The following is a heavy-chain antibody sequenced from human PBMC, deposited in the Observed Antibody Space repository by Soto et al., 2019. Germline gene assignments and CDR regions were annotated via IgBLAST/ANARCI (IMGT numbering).Heavy chain of an antibody. CDR2: ISYDGSNK. D-gene: IGHD1-26*01. J-gene: IGHJ4*02. Sequence: QVQLVESGGGVVQPGRSLRLSCAASGFTFSSYAMHWVRQAPVKGLEWVAVISYDGSNKYYADSVKGRFTISRDNSKNTLYMEMNSLRAEDTAVYYCAREHSKYSGSYHLYYFAYWGQGSLVTVSS. CDR3: AREHSKYSGSYHLYYFAY. V-gene: IGHV3-30-3*01. CDR1: GFTFSSYA.